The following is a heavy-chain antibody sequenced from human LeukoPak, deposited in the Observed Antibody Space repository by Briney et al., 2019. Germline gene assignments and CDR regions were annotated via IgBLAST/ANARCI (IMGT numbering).Heavy chain of an antibody. CDR1: GFTFKDYW. Sequence: GGSLRLSCATSGFTFKDYWMTWVRQAPGKGLEWVANIKKDGSAKYYVDSVKGRFTISRENAKNSLYLQMSSLRAEDTALHYCLQYNAGSTWGQGTLVTVSS. J-gene: IGHJ5*02. CDR2: IKKDGSAK. CDR3: LQYNAGST. D-gene: IGHD3-10*01. V-gene: IGHV3-7*01.